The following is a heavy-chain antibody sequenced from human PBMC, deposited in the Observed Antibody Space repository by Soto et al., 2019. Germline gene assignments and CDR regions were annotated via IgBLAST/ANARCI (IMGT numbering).Heavy chain of an antibody. J-gene: IGHJ5*02. Sequence: GASVKVSCKASGGTFSSYTINWVRQAPGQGLEWMGGIIPIFGTTNYAKKFQGRVTITADESTSTAYTELSSLRSEDTAVYYCARYASSGNNSVWYTFDPWGQGTLVTVSS. V-gene: IGHV1-69*13. CDR1: GGTFSSYT. CDR2: IIPIFGTT. CDR3: ARYASSGNNSVWYTFDP. D-gene: IGHD6-19*01.